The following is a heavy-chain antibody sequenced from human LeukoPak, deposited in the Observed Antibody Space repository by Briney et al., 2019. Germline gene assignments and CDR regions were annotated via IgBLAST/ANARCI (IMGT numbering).Heavy chain of an antibody. J-gene: IGHJ3*02. D-gene: IGHD6-19*01. Sequence: GGSLRLSCAASGFTFSSYGMSWVRQAPGKGLEWVSGISWNSGSIGYADSVKGRFTISRDNAKNSLYLQMNSLRAEDMALYYCAKGNLRYSSAQRGAFGIWGQGTMVTVSS. CDR3: AKGNLRYSSAQRGAFGI. V-gene: IGHV3-9*03. CDR2: ISWNSGSI. CDR1: GFTFSSYG.